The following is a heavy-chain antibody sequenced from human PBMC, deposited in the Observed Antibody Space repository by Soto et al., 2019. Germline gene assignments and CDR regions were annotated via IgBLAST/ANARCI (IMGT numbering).Heavy chain of an antibody. J-gene: IGHJ4*02. CDR3: GRGPFSSSYIDY. Sequence: GGSLRLSCAASGFTFSNDAMHWVRQAPGKGLEWVAVITYDGFTQNYADSVRGRFTVSRDNSKSTLSLQMNSLRPDDTAVYYCGRGPFSSSYIDYWGQGTLVTVSS. CDR2: ITYDGFTQ. D-gene: IGHD6-6*01. CDR1: GFTFSNDA. V-gene: IGHV3-30*03.